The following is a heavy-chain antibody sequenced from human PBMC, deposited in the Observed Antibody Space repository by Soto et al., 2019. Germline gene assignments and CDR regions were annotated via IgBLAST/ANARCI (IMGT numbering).Heavy chain of an antibody. CDR1: GFSFSDYY. D-gene: IGHD2-2*01. J-gene: IGHJ6*02. CDR3: ARDWGLIVVPTVYGMDV. V-gene: IGHV3-11*05. Sequence: QVRLVESGGGLVKPGGSLRLSCAASGFSFSDYYMSWIRQAPGKGLEWISYISVDSTYTNYADSVKGRFTISRDNAKKSLYLHLHSLRDDDTAVYYCARDWGLIVVPTVYGMDVWGQGTRVTVS. CDR2: ISVDSTYT.